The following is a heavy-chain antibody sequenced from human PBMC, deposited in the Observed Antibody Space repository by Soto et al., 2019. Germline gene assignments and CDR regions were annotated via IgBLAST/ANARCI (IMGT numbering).Heavy chain of an antibody. Sequence: PGGSLRLSCAASGFTFSSYGIHWVRQAPGKGLEWVAVISYDGSNKYYADSVKGRFTISRDNSKNTLYLQMNSLRAEDTAVYYCAKEPQRASDFWSGYYTGLEVAMGYYGMDVWGQRTKVTVSS. CDR2: ISYDGSNK. CDR1: GFTFSSYG. D-gene: IGHD3-3*01. V-gene: IGHV3-30*18. CDR3: AKEPQRASDFWSGYYTGLEVAMGYYGMDV. J-gene: IGHJ6*02.